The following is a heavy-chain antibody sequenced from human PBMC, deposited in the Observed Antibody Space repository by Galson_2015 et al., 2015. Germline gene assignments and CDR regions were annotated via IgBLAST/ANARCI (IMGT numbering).Heavy chain of an antibody. J-gene: IGHJ3*02. Sequence: SLRLSCAASGFTFSSYWTHWVRQAPGKGLVWVSRIHSDGSTTSYADSVKGRFTISRDNAKNTLYLQMNSLRPEDTAVYYCATGNSHAFDIWGQGTMVTVSS. V-gene: IGHV3-74*01. CDR1: GFTFSSYW. CDR3: ATGNSHAFDI. CDR2: IHSDGSTT. D-gene: IGHD1-14*01.